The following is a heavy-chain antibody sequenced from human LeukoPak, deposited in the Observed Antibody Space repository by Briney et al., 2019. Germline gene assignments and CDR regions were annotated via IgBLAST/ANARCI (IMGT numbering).Heavy chain of an antibody. J-gene: IGHJ4*02. D-gene: IGHD3-10*01. CDR2: ISTYNDNT. CDR3: ARGQHPYYGSGSYYNDY. V-gene: IGHV1-18*01. CDR1: GYTFTSYG. Sequence: ASVKVSCKASGYTFTSYGISWVRQAPGQGLEWMGWISTYNDNTNDAQKLQGRVTMTTDTSTSTAYMELRSLRSDDTAVYYCARGQHPYYGSGSYYNDYWGQGTLVTVSP.